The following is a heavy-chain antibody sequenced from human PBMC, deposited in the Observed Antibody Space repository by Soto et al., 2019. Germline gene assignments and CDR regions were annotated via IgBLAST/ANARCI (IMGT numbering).Heavy chain of an antibody. V-gene: IGHV1-18*01. CDR3: ARESLLFGELFGDVQNIQFDH. CDR1: GYTFTSYG. CDR2: ISAYNGNT. D-gene: IGHD3-10*01. J-gene: IGHJ5*02. Sequence: ASVKVSCKASGYTFTSYGISWVRQAPGQGLEWMGWISAYNGNTNYAQKLQGRVTMTTDTSTSTAYMELRSLRSDDTAVYYCARESLLFGELFGDVQNIQFDHWGQGTLVTVSS.